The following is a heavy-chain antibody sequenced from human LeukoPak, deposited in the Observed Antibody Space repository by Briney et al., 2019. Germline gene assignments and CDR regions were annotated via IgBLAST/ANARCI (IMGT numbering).Heavy chain of an antibody. CDR2: INPSGGST. Sequence: ASVKVSCKASGYTFTSYYMHRVRQAPGQGLEWMGIINPSGGSTSYAQKFQGRVTMTRDTSTSTVYMELSSLRSEDTAVYYCARVGPQWPVQRGAFDIWGQGTMVTVSS. CDR1: GYTFTSYY. J-gene: IGHJ3*02. CDR3: ARVGPQWPVQRGAFDI. V-gene: IGHV1-46*01. D-gene: IGHD6-19*01.